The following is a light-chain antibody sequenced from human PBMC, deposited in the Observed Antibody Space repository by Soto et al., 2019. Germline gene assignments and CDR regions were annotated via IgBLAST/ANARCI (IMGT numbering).Light chain of an antibody. V-gene: IGLV2-14*01. Sequence: QSALTQPASVSGSPGQSITISCTGTSSDVGGYNYVSWYQQHPGKAPKLMIYDVSNRPSGVSNRFSGSKSGNTASLTISGLQAEDEADHYCSSYTSSSTPYVFGTGTKVT. CDR2: DVS. CDR3: SSYTSSSTPYV. J-gene: IGLJ1*01. CDR1: SSDVGGYNY.